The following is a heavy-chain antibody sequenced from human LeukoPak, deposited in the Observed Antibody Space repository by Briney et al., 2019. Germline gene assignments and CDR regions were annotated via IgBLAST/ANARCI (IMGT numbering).Heavy chain of an antibody. CDR3: ARAVAHSEHFDY. Sequence: SETLSLTCTVSGGSISSSSYYWGWIRQPPGKGLEWIGSIYYSGSTNYNPSLKSRVTMSVDTSKNQFSLKLSSVTAADTAVYYCARAVAHSEHFDYWGQGTLVTVSS. CDR2: IYYSGST. D-gene: IGHD5-12*01. J-gene: IGHJ4*02. CDR1: GGSISSSSYY. V-gene: IGHV4-39*07.